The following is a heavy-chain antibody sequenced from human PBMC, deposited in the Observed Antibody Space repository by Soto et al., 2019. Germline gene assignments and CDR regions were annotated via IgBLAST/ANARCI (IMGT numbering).Heavy chain of an antibody. J-gene: IGHJ4*02. CDR1: GGSISSYY. Sequence: PSETLSLTCTVSGGSISSYYWSWIRQPPGKGLEWIGYIYYSGSTNYNPSLKSRVTISVDTSKNQFSLKLSSVTAADTAVYYCVVGKAVAGLTCFDYCAKGTLVT. V-gene: IGHV4-59*01. CDR2: IYYSGST. D-gene: IGHD6-19*01. CDR3: VVGKAVAGLTCFDY.